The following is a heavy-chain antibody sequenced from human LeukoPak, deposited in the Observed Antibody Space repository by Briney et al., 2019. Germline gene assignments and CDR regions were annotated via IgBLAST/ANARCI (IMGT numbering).Heavy chain of an antibody. CDR3: AKVWAAGTEYAFDI. J-gene: IGHJ3*02. V-gene: IGHV3-23*01. CDR1: GFAFSNYV. Sequence: GGSLRLSCAASGFAFSNYVMSWVRQAPGKGLEWVAAISGSGYSTYYADSVKGRFTISRDNAKNSLYLQMNSLRAEDTALYYCAKVWAAGTEYAFDIWGQGTMVTVSS. CDR2: ISGSGYST. D-gene: IGHD6-13*01.